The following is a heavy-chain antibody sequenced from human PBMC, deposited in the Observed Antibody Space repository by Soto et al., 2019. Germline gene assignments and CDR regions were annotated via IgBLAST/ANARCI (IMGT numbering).Heavy chain of an antibody. CDR3: ARHGRSRSISWFDY. CDR2: IKQDGSEK. J-gene: IGHJ4*02. D-gene: IGHD6-13*01. V-gene: IGHV3-7*01. CDR1: GFTFSSYW. Sequence: EVQLVESGGGLVQPGGSLRLSCAASGFTFSSYWMSWVRQAPGKGLEWVANIKQDGSEKYYVDSVKGRFTISRDNAKNSLYLQMNSLRAEDTAVYYCARHGRSRSISWFDYWGQGTLVTVSS.